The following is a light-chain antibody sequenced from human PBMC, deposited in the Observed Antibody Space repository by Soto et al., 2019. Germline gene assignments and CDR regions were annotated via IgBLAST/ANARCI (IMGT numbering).Light chain of an antibody. CDR3: QQRMSWPWT. Sequence: EIVMTQSPVTLSLSPGESATLSFTASQSFNNNVAWYQQKPGHTPRLLIYSASIGATGTTARFSGSGSGSDFTLTISSLEPEDFAVYYCQQRMSWPWTVGQGTKVETK. CDR2: SAS. V-gene: IGKV3-11*01. J-gene: IGKJ1*01. CDR1: QSFNNN.